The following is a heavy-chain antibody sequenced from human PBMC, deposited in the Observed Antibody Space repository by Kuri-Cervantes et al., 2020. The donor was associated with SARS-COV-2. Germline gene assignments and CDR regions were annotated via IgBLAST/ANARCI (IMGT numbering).Heavy chain of an antibody. CDR2: ISYDGSNK. D-gene: IGHD3-10*01. CDR1: GFTFSNYA. J-gene: IGHJ4*02. V-gene: IGHV3-30-3*01. CDR3: ARASSYYYGSGYYFDY. Sequence: GESLKISCAASGFTFSNYAMSWVRQAPGKGLEWVAVISYDGSNKYYADSVKGRFTISRDNSKNTLYLQMNSLRAEDTAVYYCARASSYYYGSGYYFDYWGQGTLVTVSS.